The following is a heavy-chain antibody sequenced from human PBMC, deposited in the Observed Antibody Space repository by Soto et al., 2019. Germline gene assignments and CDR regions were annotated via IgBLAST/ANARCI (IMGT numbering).Heavy chain of an antibody. Sequence: EVQLVESGGGLVQPGESLRLSCVASGFAFSNYWINWVRQAPGKGLEWVANIQQDGSEKNYVDSVKGRFTISRDNARNSLYLQMNSLRAEDTAAYYCATETSTWGCWGQGTLVTVSS. V-gene: IGHV3-7*05. J-gene: IGHJ4*02. CDR2: IQQDGSEK. CDR1: GFAFSNYW. D-gene: IGHD7-27*01. CDR3: ATETSTWGC.